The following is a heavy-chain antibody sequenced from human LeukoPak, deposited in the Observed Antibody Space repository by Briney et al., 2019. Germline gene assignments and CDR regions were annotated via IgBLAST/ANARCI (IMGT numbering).Heavy chain of an antibody. CDR2: INPSGGST. Sequence: ASVKVSCKASGYTFTSYNMHWVRQAPGQGLEWMGIINPSGGSTSYAQKFQGRVTMTRDMSTSTVYMELSSLRSEDTAVYYCATSSIAARDPRKNAFDIWGQGTMVTVSS. CDR3: ATSSIAARDPRKNAFDI. J-gene: IGHJ3*02. D-gene: IGHD6-6*01. CDR1: GYTFTSYN. V-gene: IGHV1-46*01.